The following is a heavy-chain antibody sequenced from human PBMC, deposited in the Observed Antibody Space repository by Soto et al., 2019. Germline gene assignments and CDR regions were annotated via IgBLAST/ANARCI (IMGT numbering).Heavy chain of an antibody. Sequence: PSETLSLTSTVSCGSIISGDYCWIWIRQPPGKGLEWIGYIYYIGSTYYNPSLKSRVTISVDTSKNQFSLKLSSVTAADTAVYYCARVGYRSDAFDIWGQGTMVTVSS. CDR3: ARVGYRSDAFDI. CDR2: IYYIGST. J-gene: IGHJ3*02. D-gene: IGHD4-4*01. V-gene: IGHV4-30-4*01. CDR1: CGSIISGDYC.